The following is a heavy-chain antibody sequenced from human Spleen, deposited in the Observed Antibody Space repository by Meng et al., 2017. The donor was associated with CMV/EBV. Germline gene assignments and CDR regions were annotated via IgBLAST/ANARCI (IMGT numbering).Heavy chain of an antibody. D-gene: IGHD3-22*01. Sequence: ASVKVSCKASGGTFNNYAISWVRQAPGQGLEWMGWISAYNGNTNFAQKFQGGVTMTTDTSTSTAYMELRSLRSDDTAVYYCARDHYHSSALMDVWGQGTTVTVSS. V-gene: IGHV1-18*01. CDR3: ARDHYHSSALMDV. CDR2: ISAYNGNT. J-gene: IGHJ6*02. CDR1: GGTFNNYA.